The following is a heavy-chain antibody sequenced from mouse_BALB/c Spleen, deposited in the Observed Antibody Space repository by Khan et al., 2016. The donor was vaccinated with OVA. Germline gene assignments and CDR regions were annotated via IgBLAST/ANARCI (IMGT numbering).Heavy chain of an antibody. J-gene: IGHJ4*01. D-gene: IGHD2-1*01. CDR1: GYSITSGYS. V-gene: IGHV3-1*02. CDR2: IYYRGSI. CDR3: AMDGNYMDY. Sequence: QLEESGPDLVKPSQSLALTCTVTGYSITSGYSWHWIRQFPGNKLEWMGYIYYRGSINYNPSLKSRIYITRDTSKNQVFLQLITVTTEDTATYYCAMDGNYMDYWGQGTSVTVSS.